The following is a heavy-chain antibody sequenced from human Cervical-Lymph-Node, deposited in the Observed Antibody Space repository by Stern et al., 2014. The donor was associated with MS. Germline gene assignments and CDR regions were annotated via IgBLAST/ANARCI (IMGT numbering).Heavy chain of an antibody. CDR2: IDWDDDK. D-gene: IGHD6-6*01. CDR1: GFSLTTSGMC. Sequence: ESGPALVKPTQTLTLTCTFSGFSLTTSGMCVSWIRQPPGKALEWLALIDWDDDKSYNTSLKTRLTISKDTSKNQVVLTMTNMDPVDTATYYCARFYSSSSFADAFDIWGQGTMVTVSS. CDR3: ARFYSSSSFADAFDI. V-gene: IGHV2-70*01. J-gene: IGHJ3*02.